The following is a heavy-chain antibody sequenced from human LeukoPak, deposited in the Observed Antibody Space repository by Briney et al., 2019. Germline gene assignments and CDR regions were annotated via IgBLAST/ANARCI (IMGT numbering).Heavy chain of an antibody. CDR2: ISWNGGYI. CDR1: GFTFGDFA. CDR3: AKGQAPMVRGVTNWFDP. J-gene: IGHJ5*02. D-gene: IGHD3-10*01. Sequence: GRSLRLSCTVSGFTFGDFAMRWVRHGPGKGLEWVSGISWNGGYIAYADSAKGRFTISRDNAKNSLYLQMNSLRPEDTAFYYCAKGQAPMVRGVTNWFDPWGQGTLVTVSS. V-gene: IGHV3-9*01.